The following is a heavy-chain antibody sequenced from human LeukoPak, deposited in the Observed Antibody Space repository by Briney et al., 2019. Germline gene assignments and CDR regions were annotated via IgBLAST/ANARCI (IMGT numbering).Heavy chain of an antibody. J-gene: IGHJ4*02. V-gene: IGHV4-34*01. CDR1: GGSFSDYH. CDR3: ARESSTSGVYYFDY. Sequence: SETLSLTCAVYGGSFSDYHWSWIRQPPGKGLEWIGEVNHSGSTKYNPSLKSRVTISVDTSKDQFSLKLNSVTAADTAVYYCARESSTSGVYYFDYWGQGTLVTVSA. D-gene: IGHD3-10*01. CDR2: VNHSGST.